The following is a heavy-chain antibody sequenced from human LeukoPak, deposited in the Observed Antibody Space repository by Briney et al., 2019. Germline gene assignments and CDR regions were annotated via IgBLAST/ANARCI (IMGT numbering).Heavy chain of an antibody. J-gene: IGHJ4*02. D-gene: IGHD5/OR15-5a*01. Sequence: SVKVSCKASGGTFSSYAISWVRQAPGQGLEWMGGTIPIFGTAHYAQKFQGRVTITTDESTSTAYMELSSLKSEDTAVYYCARDRAWSTIETLQLDYWGQGTLVTVSS. CDR3: ARDRAWSTIETLQLDY. CDR1: GGTFSSYA. CDR2: TIPIFGTA. V-gene: IGHV1-69*05.